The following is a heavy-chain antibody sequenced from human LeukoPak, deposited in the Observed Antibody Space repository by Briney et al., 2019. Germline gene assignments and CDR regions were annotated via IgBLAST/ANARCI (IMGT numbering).Heavy chain of an antibody. Sequence: GGSLRLSCAASGFTFSSYAMSWVRQAPGKGLEWVSAVRGSGYDTYYADSVKGRFTISRDSSKNTLYLQMNGLRAEDTAVYHCAKSRSVDDAFAIWGHGTMVTVSS. V-gene: IGHV3-23*01. J-gene: IGHJ3*02. CDR3: AKSRSVDDAFAI. CDR1: GFTFSSYA. D-gene: IGHD6-19*01. CDR2: VRGSGYDT.